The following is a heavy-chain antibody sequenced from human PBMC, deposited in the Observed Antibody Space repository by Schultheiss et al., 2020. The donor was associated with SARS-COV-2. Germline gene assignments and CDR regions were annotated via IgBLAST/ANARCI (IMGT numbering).Heavy chain of an antibody. CDR3: ARDPVLVFGVVRAGYYGMDV. CDR2: IRAYNGNT. V-gene: IGHV1-18*01. D-gene: IGHD3-3*01. J-gene: IGHJ6*02. Sequence: ASVKVSCKASGYTFTSYGMSWVRQAPGQGLEWMGWIRAYNGNTNYAQKLQGRVTMTTDTSTSTAYMELRSLRSDDTAVYYFARDPVLVFGVVRAGYYGMDVWGQGTTVTVSS. CDR1: GYTFTSYG.